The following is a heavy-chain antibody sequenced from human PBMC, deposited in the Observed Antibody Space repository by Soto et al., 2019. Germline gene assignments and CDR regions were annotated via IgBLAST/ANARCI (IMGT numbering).Heavy chain of an antibody. D-gene: IGHD3-22*01. Sequence: GGSLRLSCAASGFTFSSYAMSWVRQAPGKGLEWVSAISGSGGSTYYADSVKGRFTISRDNSKNTLYLQMNSLRAEDTAVYYCAKDHDSSGYRNWFDPWGQGTLVTVSS. CDR1: GFTFSSYA. CDR2: ISGSGGST. J-gene: IGHJ5*02. V-gene: IGHV3-23*01. CDR3: AKDHDSSGYRNWFDP.